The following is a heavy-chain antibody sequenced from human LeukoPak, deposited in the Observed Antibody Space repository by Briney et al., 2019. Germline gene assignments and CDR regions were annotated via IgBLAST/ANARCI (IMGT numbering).Heavy chain of an antibody. CDR1: GLTFSDFW. CDR2: VKGDGRTT. Sequence: GGSLRLSCAASGLTFSDFWMHWVRQPPGKGLVWVALVKGDGRTTIYADSVKGRFTISRDNAKNTLYLQMNGLRADDSGVYYCATGHSYGYDYWGQGVLVTVSS. J-gene: IGHJ4*02. CDR3: ATGHSYGYDY. D-gene: IGHD5-18*01. V-gene: IGHV3-74*01.